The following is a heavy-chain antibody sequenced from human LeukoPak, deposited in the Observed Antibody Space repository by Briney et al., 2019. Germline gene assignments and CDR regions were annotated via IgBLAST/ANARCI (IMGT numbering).Heavy chain of an antibody. CDR2: ISYSSETI. CDR1: GFTFDEHA. J-gene: IGHJ3*01. Sequence: GGSLRLSCAASGFTFDEHAMHWVRQAPGKGLEWVSGISYSSETIGYVDSVKGRFTISRDNRKNSLYLQMNSLRPENTALYYCAKDRGGGSQLGDAFDVWDQGTMVRVSS. V-gene: IGHV3-9*01. D-gene: IGHD2-15*01. CDR3: AKDRGGGSQLGDAFDV.